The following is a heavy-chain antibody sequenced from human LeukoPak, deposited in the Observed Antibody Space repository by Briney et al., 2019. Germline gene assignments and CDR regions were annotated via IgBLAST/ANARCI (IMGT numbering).Heavy chain of an antibody. CDR2: INPNSGGT. J-gene: IGHJ2*01. D-gene: IGHD6-13*01. Sequence: GASVKVSCKASGYTFTGYYMHWVRQAPGQGLEWMGWINPNSGGTNYAQKFQGRVTMTRDTSTSTVYMELSSLRSEDTAVYYCARALAAAEGWYFDLWGRGTLVTVSS. V-gene: IGHV1-2*02. CDR1: GYTFTGYY. CDR3: ARALAAAEGWYFDL.